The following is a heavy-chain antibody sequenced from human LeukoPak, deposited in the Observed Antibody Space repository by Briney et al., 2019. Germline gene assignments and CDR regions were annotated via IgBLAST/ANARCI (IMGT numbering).Heavy chain of an antibody. D-gene: IGHD6-13*01. CDR3: ARVTGYVMEDYFDY. V-gene: IGHV1-18*01. CDR2: ISTYNSNT. J-gene: IGHJ4*02. CDR1: GYTFTTYG. Sequence: ASVKVSCKASGYTFTTYGINWLRQAPGLGLAWMGWISTYNSNTHYAQKLQGRVTMTTDASTSTAYMELRSLRSDDTAVYYCARVTGYVMEDYFDYWGQGTLVTVSS.